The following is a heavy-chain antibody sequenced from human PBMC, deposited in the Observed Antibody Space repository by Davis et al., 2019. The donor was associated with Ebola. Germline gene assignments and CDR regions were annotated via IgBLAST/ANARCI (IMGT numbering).Heavy chain of an antibody. CDR3: ARRSSQALD. J-gene: IGHJ4*02. CDR1: GFTFTRIR. D-gene: IGHD6-6*01. CDR2: IKQDGSEK. V-gene: IGHV3-7*01. Sequence: GESPIPPCPASGFTFTRIRMSRVRQAPGKGLEWVSNIKQDGSEKYYVNSVKGRFIISRDNAKNSLYLQMNSLRAEDTGVYYCARRSSQALDWGQGTLVTVSS.